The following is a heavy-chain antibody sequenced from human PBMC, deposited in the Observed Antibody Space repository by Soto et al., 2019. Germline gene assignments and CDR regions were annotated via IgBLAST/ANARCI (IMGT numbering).Heavy chain of an antibody. CDR3: VIPPLTGELPGIRFRGRYFDL. CDR1: GYTFTSYD. Sequence: ASVKVSCKASGYTFTSYDINWVRQATGQGLEWMGWMNPNSGNTGYAQKFQGRVTMTRNTSISTAYMELSSLRSEDTALYYCVIPPLTGELPGIRFRGRYFDLWGRGTLVTVSS. J-gene: IGHJ2*01. D-gene: IGHD7-27*01. CDR2: MNPNSGNT. V-gene: IGHV1-8*02.